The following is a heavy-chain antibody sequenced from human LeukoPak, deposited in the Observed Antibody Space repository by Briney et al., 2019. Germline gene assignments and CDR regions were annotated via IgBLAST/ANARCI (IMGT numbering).Heavy chain of an antibody. J-gene: IGHJ4*02. D-gene: IGHD2-15*01. CDR3: ATHPPRYCTGGSCSDY. Sequence: PSGTLSLTCTVSGGSISSFYWSWIRQPPGKGLEWIGYFHYSGSTNYNPSLKSRVTISVDTSKNQIFLKLSSVTAADTAVYYCATHPPRYCTGGSCSDYWGQGTLVTVSS. CDR2: FHYSGST. V-gene: IGHV4-59*01. CDR1: GGSISSFY.